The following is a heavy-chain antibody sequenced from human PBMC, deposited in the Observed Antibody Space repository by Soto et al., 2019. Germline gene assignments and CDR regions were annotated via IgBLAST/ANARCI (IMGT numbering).Heavy chain of an antibody. J-gene: IGHJ4*02. CDR3: ARDDSGFSGSHYIDYFNY. D-gene: IGHD1-26*01. V-gene: IGHV1-3*01. CDR2: INGGNGNT. Sequence: QVQLVQSGAELKKRGASVKVSCKASGNTFPNYASQWVRQAPGQRLEWMGWINGGNGNTYYSDHYQGRVTFTRDTSAGTVYMQLSSLTSEDTAVYYCARDDSGFSGSHYIDYFNYWGQGALVTVCS. CDR1: GNTFPNYA.